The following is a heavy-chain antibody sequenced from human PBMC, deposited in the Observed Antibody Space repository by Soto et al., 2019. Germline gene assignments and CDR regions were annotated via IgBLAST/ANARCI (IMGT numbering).Heavy chain of an antibody. Sequence: VGSLRLSCAASGFNFSSYSMNWVRQAPGKGLEWVSSISSSSSYIYYADSVKGRFTISRDNAKNSLYLQMNSLRAEDTAVYYCAVTTVTPPPSFDYWGQGTLVTSPQ. D-gene: IGHD4-4*01. CDR2: ISSSSSYI. J-gene: IGHJ4*02. V-gene: IGHV3-21*01. CDR1: GFNFSSYS. CDR3: AVTTVTPPPSFDY.